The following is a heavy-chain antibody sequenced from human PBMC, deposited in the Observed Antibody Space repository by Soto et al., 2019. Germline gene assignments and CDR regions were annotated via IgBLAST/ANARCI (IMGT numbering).Heavy chain of an antibody. CDR2: IYYSGST. V-gene: IGHV4-39*01. J-gene: IGHJ4*02. CDR1: GGSISSSRYY. Sequence: PXATLSLPCTVPGGSISSSRYYWGWIRQPPGKGLEWIGSIYYSGSTYYNPSLKSRVTISVDTSKNQFSLKLSSVTAADTAVYYCASKKRGSALGRTSQWGQGTLVTVSS. CDR3: ASKKRGSALGRTSQ. D-gene: IGHD1-7*01.